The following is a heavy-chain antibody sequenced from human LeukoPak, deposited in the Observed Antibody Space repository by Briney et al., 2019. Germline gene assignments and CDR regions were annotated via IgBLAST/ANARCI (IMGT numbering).Heavy chain of an antibody. Sequence: GGSLRLSCAASGFTFSKYAMNWVRQVPGKGLEWVSSIGDSGSSTYYADSVKGRFIISRDNSKNTLYLQMSSLRVEDTAIYYCARRPYAGAFDIWGQGTMVTVSS. CDR2: IGDSGSST. J-gene: IGHJ3*02. CDR1: GFTFSKYA. V-gene: IGHV3-23*01. D-gene: IGHD4-17*01. CDR3: ARRPYAGAFDI.